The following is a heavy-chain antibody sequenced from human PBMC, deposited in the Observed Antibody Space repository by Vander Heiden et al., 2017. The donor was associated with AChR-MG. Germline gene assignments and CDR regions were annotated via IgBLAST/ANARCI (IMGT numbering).Heavy chain of an antibody. V-gene: IGHV3-53*02. D-gene: IGHD3-10*01. Sequence: EVQLVETGGGLIQPGGSLRLSCAASGFTVSSNYMSWVRQAPGKGLEWVSVSYSGGSTYYADSVKGRFTISRDNSKNTLYLQMNSLRAEDTAVYYCAESGAYYYGMDVWGQGTTVTVSS. J-gene: IGHJ6*02. CDR1: GFTVSSNY. CDR3: AESGAYYYGMDV. CDR2: SYSGGST.